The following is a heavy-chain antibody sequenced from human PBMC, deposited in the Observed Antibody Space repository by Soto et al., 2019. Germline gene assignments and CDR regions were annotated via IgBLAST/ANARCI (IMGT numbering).Heavy chain of an antibody. CDR1: GGSISSTYW. CDR3: ARDRGGITVSSKPLGEWFAP. CDR2: IYHGGTT. Sequence: SETLSLTCAVSGGSISSTYWWNWVRQSPGKGLEWIGQIYHGGTTKYNPSLKSRVTISVDTSKNQFSLKLASVTAADTAVYYCARDRGGITVSSKPLGEWFAPWGQGTLVTVSS. D-gene: IGHD6-19*01. V-gene: IGHV4-4*02. J-gene: IGHJ5*02.